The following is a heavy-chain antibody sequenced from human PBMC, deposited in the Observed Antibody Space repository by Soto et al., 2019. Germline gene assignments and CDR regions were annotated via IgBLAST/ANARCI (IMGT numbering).Heavy chain of an antibody. D-gene: IGHD2-2*01. V-gene: IGHV3-11*01. CDR2: ISSSGSTI. J-gene: IGHJ6*03. CDR1: GFTFSDYY. Sequence: GGSLRLSCAASGFTFSDYYMSWIRQAPGKGLEWVSYISSSGSTIYYADSVKGRFTISRDNAKNSLYLQMNSLRAEDTAVYYCARARDIVVVPAAWSGYYYYYMDDWGKGTTFTVSS. CDR3: ARARDIVVVPAAWSGYYYYYMDD.